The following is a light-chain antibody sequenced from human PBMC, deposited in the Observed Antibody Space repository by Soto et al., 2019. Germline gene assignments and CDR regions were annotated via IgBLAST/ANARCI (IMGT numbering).Light chain of an antibody. J-gene: IGKJ5*01. Sequence: DIQMTPSPSSLSASVGDRVTITCRASQGISNFLAWYQQKPGKVPKLLISAASTLQSGVPSRFSGSGSGTAFTLTITSLQPEDVATYYCQKYSSVITFGQGTRLEIK. CDR2: AAS. CDR1: QGISNF. CDR3: QKYSSVIT. V-gene: IGKV1-27*01.